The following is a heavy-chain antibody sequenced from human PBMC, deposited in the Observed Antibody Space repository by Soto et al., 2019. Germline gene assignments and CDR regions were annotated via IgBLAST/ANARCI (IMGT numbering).Heavy chain of an antibody. CDR1: GGSISSYY. CDR2: IYYSGST. Sequence: QVQLQESGPGLVKPSETLSLTCTVSGGSISSYYWSWIRQPPGKGLEWIGYIYYSGSTNYNPSLKRRVTISVDTSKNQFSLKLSSVTAADTAVYYCAREGTQEDGYTEWGQGTLVTVSS. CDR3: AREGTQEDGYTE. D-gene: IGHD5-12*01. V-gene: IGHV4-59*01. J-gene: IGHJ4*02.